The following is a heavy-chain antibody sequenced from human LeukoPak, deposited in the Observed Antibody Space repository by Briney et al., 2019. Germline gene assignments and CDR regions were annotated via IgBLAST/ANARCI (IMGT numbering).Heavy chain of an antibody. CDR2: IYYSGST. V-gene: IGHV4-30-4*02. J-gene: IGHJ4*02. D-gene: IGHD6-13*01. CDR3: ARSIAALGRGHFDY. CDR1: GGSISSGDYY. Sequence: PSETLSLTCTVSGGSISSGDYYWSWIRQPPGKGLEWIGYIYYSGSTYYNPSLKSRVTISVDTSKNQFSLKLSSVTAADTAVYYCARSIAALGRGHFDYWGQGTLVTVSS.